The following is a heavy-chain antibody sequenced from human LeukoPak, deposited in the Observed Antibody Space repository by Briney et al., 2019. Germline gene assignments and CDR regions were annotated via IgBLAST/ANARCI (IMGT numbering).Heavy chain of an antibody. CDR2: ISVGGETT. CDR1: GFTFSTYV. D-gene: IGHD1-26*01. V-gene: IGHV3-23*01. CDR3: AKSGSGSYYDRIDF. J-gene: IGHJ4*02. Sequence: PGGSLRLSCAASGFTFSTYVMTWVRQAPGKGLEWVSTISVGGETTFYTDSVKGRFTISRDNSKHTLYLQMNSLRVEDTALYYCAKSGSGSYYDRIDFWGQGTPVTVSS.